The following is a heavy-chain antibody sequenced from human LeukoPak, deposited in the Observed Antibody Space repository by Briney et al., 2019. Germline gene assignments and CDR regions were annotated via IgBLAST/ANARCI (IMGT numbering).Heavy chain of an antibody. Sequence: ASVKVSCKASGYTFTGYYMHWVRQAPGQGLEWMGWINPNSGGTNYAQKFQGRVTMTRDTSISTAYMELSRLRSDDTAVYYCARDRVLAGTIGSDAFDIWGQGTMVTVSS. CDR3: ARDRVLAGTIGSDAFDI. J-gene: IGHJ3*02. D-gene: IGHD1-7*01. CDR2: INPNSGGT. V-gene: IGHV1-2*02. CDR1: GYTFTGYY.